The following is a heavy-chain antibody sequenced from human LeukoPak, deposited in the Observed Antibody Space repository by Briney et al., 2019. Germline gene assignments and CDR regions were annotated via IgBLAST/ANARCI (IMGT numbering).Heavy chain of an antibody. CDR3: AKWNKRWLQFSFLDY. J-gene: IGHJ4*02. CDR2: ISGSGGST. V-gene: IGHV3-23*01. Sequence: GASLRLSCAASGFTFSSYAMGWVRQAPGKGLGWVSAISGSGGSTYYADSVKGRFTISRDNSKNTLYLQMNSLRAEDTAVYFCAKWNKRWLQFSFLDYWGQGTLVTVSS. D-gene: IGHD5-24*01. CDR1: GFTFSSYA.